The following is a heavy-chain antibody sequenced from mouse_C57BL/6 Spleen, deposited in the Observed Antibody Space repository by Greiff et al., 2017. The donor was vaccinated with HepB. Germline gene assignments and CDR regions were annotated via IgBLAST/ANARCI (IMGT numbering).Heavy chain of an antibody. CDR1: GYTFTSYW. CDR3: ANGYFFDY. Sequence: VQLQQPGAELVRPGSSVKLSCKASGYTFTSYWMHWVKQRPIQGLEWIGNIDPSDSETHYNQKFKDKATLTVDKSSSTAYMKLSSLTSEDSAVYYCANGYFFDYWGQGTTLTVSS. CDR2: IDPSDSET. D-gene: IGHD2-2*01. V-gene: IGHV1-52*01. J-gene: IGHJ2*01.